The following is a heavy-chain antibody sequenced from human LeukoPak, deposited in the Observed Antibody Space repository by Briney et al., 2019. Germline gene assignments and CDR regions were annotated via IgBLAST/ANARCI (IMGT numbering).Heavy chain of an antibody. V-gene: IGHV1-18*01. Sequence: ASGKVSYKASGYTFTSYGISWVRQAPGQGRGGRGGISAYNGNRKYAQKLQGRVTMTTDTSTSTAYMELRSPRSDDTDVYYCARGLGYCSGGSCYSPWFDRWGKGTLVTVSS. CDR1: GYTFTSYG. CDR3: ARGLGYCSGGSCYSPWFDR. J-gene: IGHJ5*02. D-gene: IGHD2-15*01. CDR2: ISAYNGNR.